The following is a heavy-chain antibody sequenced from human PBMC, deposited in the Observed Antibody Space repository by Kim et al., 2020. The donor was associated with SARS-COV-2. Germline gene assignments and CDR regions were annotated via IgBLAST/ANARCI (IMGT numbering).Heavy chain of an antibody. CDR2: INPSGGST. CDR3: ARRIAVAGDAFDI. D-gene: IGHD6-19*01. V-gene: IGHV1-46*01. Sequence: ASVKVSCKASGYTFTSYYMHWVRQAPGQGLEWMGIINPSGGSTSYAQKFQGRVTMTRDTSTSTVYMELISLRSEDTAVYYCARRIAVAGDAFDIWGQGTMVTVAS. CDR1: GYTFTSYY. J-gene: IGHJ3*02.